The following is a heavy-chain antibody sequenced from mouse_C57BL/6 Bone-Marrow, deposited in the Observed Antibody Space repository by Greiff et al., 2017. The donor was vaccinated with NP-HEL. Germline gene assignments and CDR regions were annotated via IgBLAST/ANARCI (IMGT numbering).Heavy chain of an antibody. Sequence: EVKLQESGPGLVKPSQSLSLTCSVTGYSITSGYYWNWIRQFPGNKLEWMGYISYDGSNNYNPSLKNRISITRDTSKNQFFLKLNSVTTEDTATYYCARDYYGSIAWFAYWGQGTLVTVSA. CDR3: ARDYYGSIAWFAY. CDR2: ISYDGSN. D-gene: IGHD1-1*01. J-gene: IGHJ3*01. CDR1: GYSITSGYY. V-gene: IGHV3-6*01.